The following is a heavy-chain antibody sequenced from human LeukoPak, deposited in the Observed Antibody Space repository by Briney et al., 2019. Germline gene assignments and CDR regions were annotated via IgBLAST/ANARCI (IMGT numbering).Heavy chain of an antibody. Sequence: GGSLRLSCAASGFTFSSYGMHWVRQAPGKGLEWVAVISYDGSNKYYADSVKGRFTISRDNSKNTLYLQMNSLRAEDTAVYYCAKGPARERVVRGVIDGVIGYWGQGTLVTVSS. CDR2: ISYDGSNK. V-gene: IGHV3-30*18. J-gene: IGHJ4*02. D-gene: IGHD3-10*01. CDR1: GFTFSSYG. CDR3: AKGPARERVVRGVIDGVIGY.